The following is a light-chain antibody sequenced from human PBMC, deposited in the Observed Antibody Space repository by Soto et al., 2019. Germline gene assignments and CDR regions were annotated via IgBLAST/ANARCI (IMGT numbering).Light chain of an antibody. CDR3: SPYTSRSTLV. Sequence: QSALTQPASVSGSPGQSITISCTGTSSDVGGYNYVSWYQQHPGKAPKLMIYDVSDRPSGVSSRFSGSKSGNTASLTISGLQAEDEADYYCSPYTSRSTLVFGGGTKLIVL. CDR2: DVS. V-gene: IGLV2-14*01. J-gene: IGLJ2*01. CDR1: SSDVGGYNY.